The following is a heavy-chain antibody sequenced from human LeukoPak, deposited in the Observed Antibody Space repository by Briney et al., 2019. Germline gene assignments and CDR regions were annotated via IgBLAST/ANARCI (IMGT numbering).Heavy chain of an antibody. J-gene: IGHJ6*02. Sequence: RPGGSLRLSCAASGFTFSSYEMNWVRQAPGKGLEWLSYISYTGSNKYYADSVKGRFTISRDNAKNSLYLQMNSLRAEDTAVYYCARVDYNGMDVWGQGTTVTVSS. V-gene: IGHV3-48*03. CDR1: GFTFSSYE. CDR2: ISYTGSNK. CDR3: ARVDYNGMDV.